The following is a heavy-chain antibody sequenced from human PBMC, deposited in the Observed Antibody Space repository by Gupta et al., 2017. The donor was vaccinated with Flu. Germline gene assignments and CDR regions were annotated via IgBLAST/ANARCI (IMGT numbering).Heavy chain of an antibody. CDR3: ARSTGRYFYGVDV. Sequence: EVQLVESGGGFVQPGRSLRLSCAASGFIFYDYAMHWVRQVPGKGLEWVSSISWNSDNIAYADSVKGRFTISRDNAENSLSLQMNSLRGEDTAYYYCARSTGRYFYGVDVWGQGTTVTVSS. CDR2: ISWNSDNI. D-gene: IGHD2-21*01. CDR1: GFIFYDYA. V-gene: IGHV3-9*01. J-gene: IGHJ6*02.